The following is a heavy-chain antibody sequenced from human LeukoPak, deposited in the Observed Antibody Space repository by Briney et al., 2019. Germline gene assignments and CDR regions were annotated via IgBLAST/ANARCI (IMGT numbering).Heavy chain of an antibody. J-gene: IGHJ4*02. CDR2: ISSSSSTI. V-gene: IGHV3-48*01. CDR1: GFTFSSYS. Sequence: PGGSLRLSCAASGFTFSSYSMNWVRQAPGKGLEWVSYISSSSSTIYYADSVKGRFTISRDNSKNTLYLQMNSLRAEDTAVYYCAKDRRKYSSSSVFDYWGQGTLVTVSS. D-gene: IGHD6-6*01. CDR3: AKDRRKYSSSSVFDY.